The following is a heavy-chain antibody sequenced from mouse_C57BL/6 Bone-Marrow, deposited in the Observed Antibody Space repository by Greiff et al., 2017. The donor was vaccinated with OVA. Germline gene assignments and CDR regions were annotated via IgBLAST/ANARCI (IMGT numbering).Heavy chain of an antibody. Sequence: VQLQQSGPELVKPGASVKIPCKASGYTFTDYNMDWVKQSHGKSLEWIGDINPNNGGTIYNQKFKGKATLTVDKSSSTAYMELRSLTSEDTAVYYCARNYGSSYVSYAMDYWGQGTSVTVSS. CDR3: ARNYGSSYVSYAMDY. CDR1: GYTFTDYN. V-gene: IGHV1-18*01. CDR2: INPNNGGT. J-gene: IGHJ4*01. D-gene: IGHD1-1*01.